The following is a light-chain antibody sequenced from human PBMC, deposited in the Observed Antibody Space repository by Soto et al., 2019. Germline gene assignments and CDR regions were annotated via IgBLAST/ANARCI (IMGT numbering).Light chain of an antibody. CDR2: GAS. Sequence: EIVLTQSPGTLSLSPGERATLSCRASQSVSSSYLAWYQQKPGQAPRLLIYGASSRATGIPDRFSGSGSGTDFTLTISRLEPEDFEVYYCQQYGSSITFGQGTRLENK. CDR1: QSVSSSY. V-gene: IGKV3-20*01. J-gene: IGKJ5*01. CDR3: QQYGSSIT.